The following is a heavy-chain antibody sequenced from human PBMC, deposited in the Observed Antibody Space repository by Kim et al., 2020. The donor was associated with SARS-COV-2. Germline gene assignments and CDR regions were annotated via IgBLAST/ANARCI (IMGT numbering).Heavy chain of an antibody. D-gene: IGHD1-26*01. CDR2: IASNGIST. V-gene: IGHV3-64D*09. J-gene: IGHJ4*02. CDR3: VKSPSIVDGSGPDY. CDR1: GFIFSDYA. Sequence: GGSLRLSCSASGFIFSDYAMHWVRQTPGKRLEYVSAIASNGISTSYAASVRGRFTISRDNSKSTVYLQMSSLRGEDTAVYYCVKSPSIVDGSGPDYWGQG.